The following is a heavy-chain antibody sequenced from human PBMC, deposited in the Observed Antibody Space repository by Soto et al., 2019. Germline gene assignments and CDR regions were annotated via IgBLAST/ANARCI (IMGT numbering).Heavy chain of an antibody. V-gene: IGHV4-34*01. J-gene: IGHJ4*02. CDR3: ARGMRGSYSKPFDY. Sequence: PSETLSLTCAVYGGSFSGYYWSWIRQPPGKGLEWIGEINHSGSTNYNPSLKSRVTISVDTSKNQFSLKLSSVTAADTAVYYCARGMRGSYSKPFDYWGQGTLVTVSS. CDR2: INHSGST. CDR1: GGSFSGYY. D-gene: IGHD1-26*01.